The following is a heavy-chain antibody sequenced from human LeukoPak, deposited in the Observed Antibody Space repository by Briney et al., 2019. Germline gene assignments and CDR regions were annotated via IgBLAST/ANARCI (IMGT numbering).Heavy chain of an antibody. J-gene: IGHJ6*03. V-gene: IGHV3-48*01. Sequence: PGGSLRLSCAASGFTFSSYSMNWVRQAPGEGLEWVSYISSSSSTIYYADSVKGRFTISRDNAKNSLYLQMNSLRAEDTAVYYCATTDTAMASYYYYYMDVWGKGTTVTVSS. CDR2: ISSSSSTI. CDR3: ATTDTAMASYYYYYMDV. D-gene: IGHD5-18*01. CDR1: GFTFSSYS.